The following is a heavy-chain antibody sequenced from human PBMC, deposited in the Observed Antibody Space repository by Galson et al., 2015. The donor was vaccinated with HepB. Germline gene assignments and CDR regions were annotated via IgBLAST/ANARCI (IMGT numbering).Heavy chain of an antibody. D-gene: IGHD6-19*01. J-gene: IGHJ5*01. CDR1: GFTFSAYS. V-gene: IGHV3-30*04. Sequence: SLRLSCAASGFTFSAYSIHWVRQAPGKGLEWVAFISNDGTNKNYADSVKGRFTISRANSKNTVYLQMNSLRTEVTAIYYCAREDYSTGWYGSRLGNWLDPWGQGTLVAVSS. CDR3: AREDYSTGWYGSRLGNWLDP. CDR2: ISNDGTNK.